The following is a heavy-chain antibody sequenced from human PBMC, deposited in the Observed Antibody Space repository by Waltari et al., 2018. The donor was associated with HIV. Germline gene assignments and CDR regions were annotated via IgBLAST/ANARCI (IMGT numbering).Heavy chain of an antibody. J-gene: IGHJ6*02. CDR1: GFTFSSYA. CDR2: ISGRGGST. Sequence: EVQLLESGGGLVQPGGSLRLSCAASGFTFSSYAMSWVRQAPGNGLECVSVISGRGGSTDYADSVKGRFTISRDNSKNTLYLQMNSLRAEDTAVYYCAKGHYDFWSGSYYYGMDVWGQGTTVTVSS. D-gene: IGHD3-3*01. CDR3: AKGHYDFWSGSYYYGMDV. V-gene: IGHV3-23*01.